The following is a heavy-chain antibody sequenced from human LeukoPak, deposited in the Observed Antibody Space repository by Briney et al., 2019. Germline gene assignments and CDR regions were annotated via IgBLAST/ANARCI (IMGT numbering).Heavy chain of an antibody. J-gene: IGHJ4*02. CDR1: GFTFSSYT. V-gene: IGHV3-21*01. D-gene: IGHD6-13*01. Sequence: GGPLGPPGAASGFTFSSYTMNWVRQAPGRGRDGVSSISSSSSYIYYADSVKGRFTISRDNAKNSLYLQMNSLRAEDTAVYYCAAVIAAAGIFDYWGQGTLVTVSS. CDR3: AAVIAAAGIFDY. CDR2: ISSSSSYI.